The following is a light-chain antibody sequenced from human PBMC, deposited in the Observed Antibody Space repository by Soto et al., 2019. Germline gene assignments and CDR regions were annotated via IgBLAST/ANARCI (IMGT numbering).Light chain of an antibody. J-gene: IGKJ4*01. V-gene: IGKV1-9*01. Sequence: IQLTQSPSFLSASVGDTVTITCRASQGIGSYLAWYQQKPGTVPNLLIYVASTLQSGVPSRFSGSGSGTEFTLIINSLQPEDFATYYCQQFGSYPLTFGGGTEVEIK. CDR1: QGIGSY. CDR3: QQFGSYPLT. CDR2: VAS.